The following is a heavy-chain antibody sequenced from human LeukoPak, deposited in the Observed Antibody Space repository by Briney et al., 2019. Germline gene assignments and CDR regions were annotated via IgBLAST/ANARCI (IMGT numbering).Heavy chain of an antibody. CDR3: AGHHPRNTVDF. CDR2: ISDIGSI. J-gene: IGHJ4*02. D-gene: IGHD2-8*02. CDR1: GGSHSSYY. Sequence: SETLSLTCTVSGGSHSSYYWSWIRQPPGKGLEWIAYISDIGSINYNPSLKSRVTISLDTSKNQFSLKLSSVTAADTAVYYCAGHHPRNTVDFWGQGTLVTVSS. V-gene: IGHV4-59*08.